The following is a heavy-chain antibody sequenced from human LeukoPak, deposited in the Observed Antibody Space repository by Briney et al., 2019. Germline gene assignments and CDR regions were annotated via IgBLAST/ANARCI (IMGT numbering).Heavy chain of an antibody. CDR2: MNPNSGNT. CDR3: ARGPLPRRYSSSYYYYYMDV. V-gene: IGHV1-8*03. D-gene: IGHD6-13*01. CDR1: GYTFTSYD. Sequence: GASVKVSCKASGYTFTSYDINWVRQATGQGLEWMGWMNPNSGNTGYAQKFQGRVTITRNTSISTAYMELSSLRSEDTAVYYCARGPLPRRYSSSYYYYYMDVWGKGTTVTVSS. J-gene: IGHJ6*03.